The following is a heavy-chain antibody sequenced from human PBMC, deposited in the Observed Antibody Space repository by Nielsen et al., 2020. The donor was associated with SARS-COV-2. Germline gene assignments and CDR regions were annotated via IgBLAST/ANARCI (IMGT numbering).Heavy chain of an antibody. CDR1: GFTFDDYV. D-gene: IGHD2-2*01. J-gene: IGHJ4*02. CDR2: ITGDSGRT. CDR3: VKDIGYDYSFDC. V-gene: IGHV3-43*02. Sequence: GESLKISCAASGFTFDDYVMHWVRQAPDKGLEWVSLITGDSGRTHYVDSVKGRFTISRDNGKSSLFLQMTSLRSEDTALYYCVKDIGYDYSFDCWGQGTLVTVSS.